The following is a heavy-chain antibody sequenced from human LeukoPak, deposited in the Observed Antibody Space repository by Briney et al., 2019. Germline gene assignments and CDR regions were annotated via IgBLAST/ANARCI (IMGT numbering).Heavy chain of an antibody. CDR1: GFTFSSYE. V-gene: IGHV3-48*03. Sequence: PARSLRLSCAASGFTFSSYEMNWVRQAPGKGLEWVSYISSSGSTIYYADSVKGRFTISRDNAKNSLYLQMNSLRAEDTAVYYCARDSSYGGILDYWGQGTLVTVSS. J-gene: IGHJ4*02. CDR3: ARDSSYGGILDY. D-gene: IGHD4-23*01. CDR2: ISSSGSTI.